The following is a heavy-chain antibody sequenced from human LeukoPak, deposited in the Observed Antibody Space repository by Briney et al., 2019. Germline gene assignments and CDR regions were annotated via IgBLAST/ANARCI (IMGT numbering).Heavy chain of an antibody. CDR3: ARGGPDVEMATTIDY. CDR1: GASISTYY. D-gene: IGHD5-24*01. J-gene: IGHJ4*02. CDR2: VHHSGSA. Sequence: PSETLSLTCTVSGASISTYYWSWIRQPPGKGLEWIGCVHHSGSANYNPSLKSRVTISVDTSKNQFSLKLTSVTAADTAVHYCARGGPDVEMATTIDYWGQGTLVTVSS. V-gene: IGHV4-59*01.